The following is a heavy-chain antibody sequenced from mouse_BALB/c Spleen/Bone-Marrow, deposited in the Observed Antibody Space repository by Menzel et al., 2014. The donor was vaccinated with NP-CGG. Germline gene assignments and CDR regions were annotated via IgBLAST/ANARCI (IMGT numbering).Heavy chain of an antibody. D-gene: IGHD2-4*01. CDR1: GYNFISYW. V-gene: IGHV1-7*01. J-gene: IGHJ4*01. Sequence: QVQLQQPGAELAKPGASVKMSCKASGYNFISYWMHWVKQRPGQGLEWIGYINPSTGYTEYNQKFKDKATLTADKSSSKAYMQLSSLTSEYSAVYYCARNYDYDGGYYAMDYWGQGTSVTVSS. CDR3: ARNYDYDGGYYAMDY. CDR2: INPSTGYT.